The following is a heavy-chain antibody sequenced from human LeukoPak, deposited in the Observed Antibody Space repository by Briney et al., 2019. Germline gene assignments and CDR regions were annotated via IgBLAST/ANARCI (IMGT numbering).Heavy chain of an antibody. CDR3: ARDAPPYCSGGSCYSRY. V-gene: IGHV3-7*01. J-gene: IGHJ4*02. CDR2: IKQDGSEK. CDR1: RFTFSSYW. D-gene: IGHD2-15*01. Sequence: GGSLRLSCAASRFTFSSYWMSWVRQAPGKGLEWVANIKQDGSEKYYVDFVRGRFTISRDNAKNSLYLQMNRLRAEDTAVYYCARDAPPYCSGGSCYSRYWGQGALVTVSS.